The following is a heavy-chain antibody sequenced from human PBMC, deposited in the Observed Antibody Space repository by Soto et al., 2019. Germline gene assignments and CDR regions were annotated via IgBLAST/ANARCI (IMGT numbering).Heavy chain of an antibody. D-gene: IGHD3-10*01. CDR3: ARGQLLHYQYGLDV. J-gene: IGHJ6*02. Sequence: QVQLQESGPALVRPSDSLSLMCSVSGVPITTFYWSWIRQAPGKGLEYIGYIYYGGSTHYNPALKSRVTKSVDAAKNEFSLKLTSVTAADTAAYFCARGQLLHYQYGLDVWGQGATVIV. CDR1: GVPITTFY. V-gene: IGHV4-59*07. CDR2: IYYGGST.